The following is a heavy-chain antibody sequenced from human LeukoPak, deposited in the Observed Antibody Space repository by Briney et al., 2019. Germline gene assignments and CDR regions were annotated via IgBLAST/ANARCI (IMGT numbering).Heavy chain of an antibody. CDR2: INWNGGST. V-gene: IGHV3-20*04. CDR3: AREGYSYGSGWYFDL. D-gene: IGHD5-18*01. CDR1: GFTFDDYG. Sequence: GGSLRLSCAASGFTFDDYGMSWVRQAPGKGLEWVSGINWNGGSTGYADSVKGRFTISRDNAKNSLYLQMNSLRAEDTALYYCAREGYSYGSGWYFDLWGRGTLVTVSS. J-gene: IGHJ2*01.